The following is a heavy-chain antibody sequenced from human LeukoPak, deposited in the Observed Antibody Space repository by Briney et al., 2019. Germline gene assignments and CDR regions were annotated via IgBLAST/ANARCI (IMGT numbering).Heavy chain of an antibody. CDR3: ARAFRARYFDL. Sequence: ASEILSLTCTVSGGSITTSSYYWGWIRQPPGKGLEWIGIIYYSGSTYYNPSLKGRVTISVDTSKNQFSLKLSSVTAADTAVYYCARAFRARYFDLWGRGTLVTVSS. D-gene: IGHD2/OR15-2a*01. J-gene: IGHJ2*01. CDR1: GGSITTSSYY. V-gene: IGHV4-39*01. CDR2: IYYSGST.